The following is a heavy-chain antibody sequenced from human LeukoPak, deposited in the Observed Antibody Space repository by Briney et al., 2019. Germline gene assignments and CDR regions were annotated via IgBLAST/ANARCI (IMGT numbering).Heavy chain of an antibody. V-gene: IGHV1-18*01. CDR3: ARESIPDVLYYYSMDV. D-gene: IGHD6-6*01. J-gene: IGHJ6*02. CDR1: GYTFTTYG. CDR2: INGYNGNT. Sequence: ASVKVSCKASGYTFTTYGISWVRQAHGQGLEWMGWINGYNGNTKYAQKLQGRVPMTTGASTSTAYMELKSLRSDDTAVYYCARESIPDVLYYYSMDVWGQGTTVTVSS.